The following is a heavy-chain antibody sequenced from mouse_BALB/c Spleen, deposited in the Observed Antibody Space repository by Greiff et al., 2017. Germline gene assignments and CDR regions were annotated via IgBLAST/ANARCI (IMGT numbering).Heavy chain of an antibody. D-gene: IGHD2-1*01. CDR1: GFTFSSYG. J-gene: IGHJ2*01. V-gene: IGHV5-6*01. CDR2: ISSGGSYT. CDR3: ARCSYYGNYVDY. Sequence: EVKVVESGGDLVKPGGSLKLSCAASGFTFSSYGMSWVRQTPDKRLEWVATISSGGSYTYYPDSVKGRFTISRDNAKNTLYLQMSSLKSEDTAMYYCARCSYYGNYVDYWGQGTTLTVSS.